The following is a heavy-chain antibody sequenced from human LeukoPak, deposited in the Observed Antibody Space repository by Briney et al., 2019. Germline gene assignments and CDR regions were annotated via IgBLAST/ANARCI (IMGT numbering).Heavy chain of an antibody. D-gene: IGHD5-12*01. Sequence: QPGGSLRLSCAASGFTFSSYGMNWVRQAPGKGLVWVSRLNADGNSITYADSVRGRFTISRDNAKNTVHLQMNSLRVEDTAIYFCAGAYSAYDPFDYWGQGILVTVSS. V-gene: IGHV3-74*01. J-gene: IGHJ4*02. CDR3: AGAYSAYDPFDY. CDR2: LNADGNSI. CDR1: GFTFSSYG.